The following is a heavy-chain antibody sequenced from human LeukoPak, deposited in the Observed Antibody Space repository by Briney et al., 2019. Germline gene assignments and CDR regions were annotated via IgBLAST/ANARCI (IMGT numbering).Heavy chain of an antibody. D-gene: IGHD3-9*01. J-gene: IGHJ5*02. CDR1: GGSISSSSYY. Sequence: PSETLSLTCTVSGGSISSSSYYWGWIRQPPGKGLEWIGSIYYSGSTYHNPSLKSRVTISVDTSKNQFSLKLSSVTAADTAVYYCARHSDILTGYSWFDPWGQGTLVTVSS. V-gene: IGHV4-39*01. CDR3: ARHSDILTGYSWFDP. CDR2: IYYSGST.